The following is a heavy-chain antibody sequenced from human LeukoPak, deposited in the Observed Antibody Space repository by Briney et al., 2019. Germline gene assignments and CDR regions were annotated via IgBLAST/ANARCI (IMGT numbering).Heavy chain of an antibody. Sequence: ASVKVSCKASGYTFTGYYMHWVRQAPGQGLEWMGWINPNSGGTNYAQKFQGRVTMTRDTSISTAYMELSRLRSDDTAVYYCARVGYYGSGSHYYYYSMDVWGQGTTVTVSS. V-gene: IGHV1-2*02. CDR3: ARVGYYGSGSHYYYYSMDV. CDR2: INPNSGGT. CDR1: GYTFTGYY. D-gene: IGHD3-10*01. J-gene: IGHJ6*02.